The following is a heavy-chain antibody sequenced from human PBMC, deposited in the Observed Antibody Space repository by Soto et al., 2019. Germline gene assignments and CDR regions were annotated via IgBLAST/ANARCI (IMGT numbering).Heavy chain of an antibody. V-gene: IGHV5-10-1*01. CDR1: GYSFTSYW. CDR3: ARRLAAVGIHYWYFDL. J-gene: IGHJ2*01. D-gene: IGHD6-13*01. CDR2: IDPSDSYT. Sequence: GESLKISCKGSGYSFTSYWISWVRQMPGKGLEWMGRIDPSDSYTNYNPYFQGHVTISADKSISTAYLQWSSLKASDTAMYYCARRLAAVGIHYWYFDLWGRGTLVTVSS.